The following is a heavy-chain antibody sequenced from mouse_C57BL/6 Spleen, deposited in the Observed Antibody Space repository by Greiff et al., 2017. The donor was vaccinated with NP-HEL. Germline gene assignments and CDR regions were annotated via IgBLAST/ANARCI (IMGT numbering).Heavy chain of an antibody. CDR2: ISSGSSTI. CDR3: ARRDGVPFYYAMDY. D-gene: IGHD3-3*01. Sequence: EVQLVESGGGLVKPGGSLKLSCAASGFTFSDYGMHWVRQAPEKGLEWVAYISSGSSTIYYADTVKGRFTISRDNAKNTLFLQMTSLRSEDTAMYYCARRDGVPFYYAMDYWGQGTSVTVSS. V-gene: IGHV5-17*01. J-gene: IGHJ4*01. CDR1: GFTFSDYG.